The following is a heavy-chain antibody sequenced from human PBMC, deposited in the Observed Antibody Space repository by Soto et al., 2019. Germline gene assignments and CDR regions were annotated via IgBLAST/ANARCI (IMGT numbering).Heavy chain of an antibody. V-gene: IGHV3-30*18. D-gene: IGHD3-22*01. Sequence: GVSLRLSCAASGFTFSSYCLHWVRLAPGKGLEWVAVISYDGSNKYYADSVKGRFTISRDNSKNTLYLQMNSLRAEDTAVYYCSKGSGYYFPYYYGMDVWGQGTTVTVSS. J-gene: IGHJ6*02. CDR1: GFTFSSYC. CDR2: ISYDGSNK. CDR3: SKGSGYYFPYYYGMDV.